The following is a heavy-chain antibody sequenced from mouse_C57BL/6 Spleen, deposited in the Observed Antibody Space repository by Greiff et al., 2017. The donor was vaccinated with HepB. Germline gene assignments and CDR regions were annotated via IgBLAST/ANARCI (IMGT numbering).Heavy chain of an antibody. V-gene: IGHV5-4*01. J-gene: IGHJ3*01. D-gene: IGHD2-4*01. Sequence: EVQGVASGGGLVQPGGSLNLSCAASGFTFSSYAMSWFRHTPEKRLECVATISDGGSYTYYPDNVKGRFTISRDNAKNNLYLQMSHLKSEDTAMYYCARARDYDGSWFAYWGQGTLVTVSA. CDR3: ARARDYDGSWFAY. CDR1: GFTFSSYA. CDR2: ISDGGSYT.